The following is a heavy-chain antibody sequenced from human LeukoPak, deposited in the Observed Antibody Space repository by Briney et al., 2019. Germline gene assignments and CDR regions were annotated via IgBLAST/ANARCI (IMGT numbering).Heavy chain of an antibody. CDR2: ISGSGGST. V-gene: IGHV3-23*01. J-gene: IGHJ4*02. Sequence: GGSLRLSCAASGFTFSSYAMSWVRQAPGKGLEWVSAISGSGGSTYYADSVKGRFTISRDNSKNTLYLQMNSLRAEDTAVYYCAKDPHAILTGYRYYFDYWGQGTLVTLSS. D-gene: IGHD3-9*01. CDR1: GFTFSSYA. CDR3: AKDPHAILTGYRYYFDY.